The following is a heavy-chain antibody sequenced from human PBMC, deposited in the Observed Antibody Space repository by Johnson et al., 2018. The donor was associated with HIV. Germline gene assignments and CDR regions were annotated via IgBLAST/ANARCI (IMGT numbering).Heavy chain of an antibody. CDR3: SRLPTGYSRDGFDI. Sequence: QVQLVESGGGLVQPGRSLRLSCAASGFTFSSYAMHWVRQAPGKGLEWVAVISYDGSNKYYADSVKGRFTISRDNSKNTLYLQMNSLRAGDTAVYSCSRLPTGYSRDGFDIWGQGTMVTVSS. CDR2: ISYDGSNK. J-gene: IGHJ3*02. CDR1: GFTFSSYA. D-gene: IGHD5-18*01. V-gene: IGHV3-30-3*01.